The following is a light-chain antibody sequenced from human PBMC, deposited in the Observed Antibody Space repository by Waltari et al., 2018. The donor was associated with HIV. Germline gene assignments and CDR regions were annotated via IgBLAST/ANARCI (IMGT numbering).Light chain of an antibody. CDR1: SRHFGAYHY. CDR3: CSYAGSYTFYV. Sequence: QSPLTQPRSVSGSPGQPLPISCTATSRHFGAYHYVPWYQQHPGRAPKLMIYDVSQRSSRVHDRFSGAKSGNTASLTISGLQAEDEADYYCCSYAGSYTFYVFGTGTKVTVL. CDR2: DVS. V-gene: IGLV2-11*01. J-gene: IGLJ1*01.